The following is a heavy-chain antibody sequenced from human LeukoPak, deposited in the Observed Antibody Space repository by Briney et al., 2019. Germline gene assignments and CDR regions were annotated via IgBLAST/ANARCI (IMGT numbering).Heavy chain of an antibody. CDR3: ARGHYYDFWSGYYSGAFDI. D-gene: IGHD3-3*01. V-gene: IGHV1-8*03. J-gene: IGHJ3*02. CDR1: GYTFTSYD. CDR2: MNPNSGNT. Sequence: VASVKVSCKASGYTFTSYDINWVRQATGQGLEWMGWMNPNSGNTGYAQKFQGRVTITRNTSISTAYMELSSLRSEDTAVYYCARGHYYDFWSGYYSGAFDIWGQGTMVTVSS.